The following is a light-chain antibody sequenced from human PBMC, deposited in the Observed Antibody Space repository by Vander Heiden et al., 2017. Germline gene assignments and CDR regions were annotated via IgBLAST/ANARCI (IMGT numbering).Light chain of an antibody. V-gene: IGKV4-1*01. CDR2: WAS. Sequence: DIVMTQSPDSLAVSLGERATINCKPSQRVLYSSKNKNCLAWYQQRPGQPPKLLFYWASTRESGVPDRFSGSGSGTDFTLTISSLQAEDVAVYYCQQYYSNPPTFGGGTKLEIK. CDR3: QQYYSNPPT. J-gene: IGKJ4*01. CDR1: QRVLYSSKNKNC.